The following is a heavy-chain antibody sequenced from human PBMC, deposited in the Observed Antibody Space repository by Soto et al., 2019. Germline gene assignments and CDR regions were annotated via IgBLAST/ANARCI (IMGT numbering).Heavy chain of an antibody. CDR3: SDWRAGGQVNLDH. V-gene: IGHV3-23*05. CDR2: IDVLNGA. CDR1: GLSLTHYA. D-gene: IGHD2-15*01. Sequence: GGSLRLSCAVSGLSLTHYAIAWVRQAPGKGLECISTIDVLNGAWYSDSVRGRLAISRDVSRNTVYLQMGSLRVEDTAIYFCSDWRAGGQVNLDHWGPGTVVTVSS. J-gene: IGHJ4*02.